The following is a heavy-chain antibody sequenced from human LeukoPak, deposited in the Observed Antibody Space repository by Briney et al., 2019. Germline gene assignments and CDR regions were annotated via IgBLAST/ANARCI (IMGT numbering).Heavy chain of an antibody. CDR1: GGSISSSNW. D-gene: IGHD3-10*01. V-gene: IGHV4-4*02. CDR3: ARGRPYGPWTYVDY. Sequence: SSGTLSLTCAVSGGSISSSNWWSWVRQPPGKGLEWIGEIYHSGSTNYNPSLKSRVTISVDTSKNQFSLKLNSVTAADTAVYYCARGRPYGPWTYVDYWGQGPLVTVSS. J-gene: IGHJ4*02. CDR2: IYHSGST.